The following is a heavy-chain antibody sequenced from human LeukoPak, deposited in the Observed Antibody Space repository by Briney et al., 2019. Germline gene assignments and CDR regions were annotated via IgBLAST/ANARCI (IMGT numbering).Heavy chain of an antibody. V-gene: IGHV1-8*01. CDR2: MNPNSGNT. CDR3: VRLEWLLFGFDP. CDR1: GYTFISYD. D-gene: IGHD3-3*01. Sequence: ASVKVSCKASGYTFISYDFNWVRQATGQGLEWMGWMNPNSGNTGYAQKFQGRVTMTRNTSISTAYMELSSLRSEDTAVYYCVRLEWLLFGFDPWGQGTLVTVSS. J-gene: IGHJ5*02.